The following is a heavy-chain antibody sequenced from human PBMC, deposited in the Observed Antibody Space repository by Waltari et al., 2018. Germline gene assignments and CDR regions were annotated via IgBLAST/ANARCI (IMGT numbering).Heavy chain of an antibody. D-gene: IGHD3-22*01. CDR2: INHSGST. J-gene: IGHJ3*01. V-gene: IGHV4-34*01. Sequence: QVQLQQWGAGLLKPSETMSLTCAVYGGSFSGYYWSWIRQPPGKGLEWIGEINHSGSTNYNPSLKSRVTISVDTSKNQFSLKLSSVTAADTAVYYCARSSARWLALWGQGTMVTVSS. CDR1: GGSFSGYY. CDR3: ARSSARWLAL.